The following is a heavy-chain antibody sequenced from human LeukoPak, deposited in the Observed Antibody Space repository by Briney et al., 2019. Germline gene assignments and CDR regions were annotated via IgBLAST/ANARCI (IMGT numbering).Heavy chain of an antibody. CDR2: IIPIFGTA. CDR3: ARIPIRVDDADIVVVPAAPGP. Sequence: SVKVSCKASGGTFSSYAISWVRQAPGQGLEWMGGIIPIFGTANYAQKFQGRVTITADESMSTAYMELSSLRSEDTAVYYCARIPIRVDDADIVVVPAAPGPWGQGTLVTVSS. CDR1: GGTFSSYA. D-gene: IGHD2-2*01. J-gene: IGHJ5*02. V-gene: IGHV1-69*13.